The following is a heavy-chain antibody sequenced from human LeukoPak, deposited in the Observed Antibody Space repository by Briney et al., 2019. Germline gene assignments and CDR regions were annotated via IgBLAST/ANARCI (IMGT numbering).Heavy chain of an antibody. V-gene: IGHV3-30*04. CDR2: ISYDGSNK. CDR3: ARGATGSGSSDY. CDR1: GFTFSSYA. D-gene: IGHD3-10*01. Sequence: GSLRLSCAASGFTFSSYAMHWVRQAPGKGLEWVAVISYDGSNKYYADSVKGRFTISRDNAKNTLYLQMNSLRAEDTAVYYCARGATGSGSSDYWGQGTLVTVSS. J-gene: IGHJ4*02.